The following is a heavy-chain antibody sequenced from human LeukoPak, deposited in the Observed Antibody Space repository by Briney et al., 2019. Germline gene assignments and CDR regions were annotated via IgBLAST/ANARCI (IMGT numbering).Heavy chain of an antibody. V-gene: IGHV3-23*01. CDR2: FFGSGGST. J-gene: IGHJ4*02. CDR1: GFTFSSSA. Sequence: PGGSLRLSCAASGFTFSSSAMSWVRPAPGEGLGWGSAFFGSGGSTYYADSVKGRVTISRDNSKNTLYLQMNSLRAEDTAVYYCAKDFFPYGDYYIDYWGQGTLVTVSS. D-gene: IGHD4-17*01. CDR3: AKDFFPYGDYYIDY.